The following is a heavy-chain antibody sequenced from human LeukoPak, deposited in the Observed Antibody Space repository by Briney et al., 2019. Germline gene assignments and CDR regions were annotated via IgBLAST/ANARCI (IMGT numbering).Heavy chain of an antibody. CDR3: ARLSQVRGFDY. Sequence: GASVKVSCKASGYTFTSYYMHWVRQAPGQGLEWMGIINPSGGSTSYAQKFQGRVTMTRDTSTSTVYMEPSSLRSEDTAVYYCARLSQVRGFDYWGQGTLVTVSS. J-gene: IGHJ4*02. D-gene: IGHD3-10*01. V-gene: IGHV1-46*01. CDR2: INPSGGST. CDR1: GYTFTSYY.